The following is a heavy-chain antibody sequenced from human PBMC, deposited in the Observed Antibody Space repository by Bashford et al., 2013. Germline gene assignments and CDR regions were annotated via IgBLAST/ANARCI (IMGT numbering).Heavy chain of an antibody. J-gene: IGHJ3*02. CDR3: VRVGSGSGWYVVDAFDM. CDR1: GGTFSSYA. CDR2: IIPIFGTA. V-gene: IGHV1-69*13. Sequence: SVKVSCKASGGTFSSYAISWVRQAPGQGLEWMGGIIPIFGTANYAQKFQGRVTITADESTSTAYMELSSLRSEDTAVYYCVRVGSGSGWYVVDAFDMWGQGTTVTVSS. D-gene: IGHD6-19*01.